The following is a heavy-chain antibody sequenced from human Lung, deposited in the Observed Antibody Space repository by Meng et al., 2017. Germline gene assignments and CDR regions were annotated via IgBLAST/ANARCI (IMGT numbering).Heavy chain of an antibody. CDR1: AGSCYDYD. J-gene: IGHJ4*02. V-gene: IGHV4-34*01. D-gene: IGHD1-1*01. CDR3: AGGPSTSAHDFDY. Sequence: QVVLPQCGAGLSGPAGTVSRTVVGAAGSCYDYDWGRNRSPPGKGLKWIGELNHSGSTNSNPSLGSRATTAVNSSKNTLSLMLSSVTAADAAFYYGAGGPSTSAHDFDYWGQGTLVTVSS. CDR2: LNHSGST.